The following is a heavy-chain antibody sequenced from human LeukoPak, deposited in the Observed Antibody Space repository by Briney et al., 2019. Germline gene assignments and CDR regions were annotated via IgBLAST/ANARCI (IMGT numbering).Heavy chain of an antibody. CDR3: ARGNSGGNDY. J-gene: IGHJ4*02. Sequence: SETLSLTCTVSGGSIIGYYWSWIRQPPGKGLQWIGNIYYGGSTNYNPSLKSRVAISVDTSKNQCSLKLSSATAADTAVYYCARGNSGGNDYWGQGTLVTVSS. CDR1: GGSIIGYY. V-gene: IGHV4-59*01. D-gene: IGHD4-23*01. CDR2: IYYGGST.